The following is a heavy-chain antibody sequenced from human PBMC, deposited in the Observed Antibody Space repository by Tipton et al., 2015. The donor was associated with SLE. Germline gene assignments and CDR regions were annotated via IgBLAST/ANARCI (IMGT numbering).Heavy chain of an antibody. V-gene: IGHV4-59*11. CDR3: ATSGV. D-gene: IGHD6-19*01. J-gene: IGHJ6*02. CDR2: IYYSGST. Sequence: TLSLTCSVSGGSIRSHYWSWIRQPPGKGLEWIGYIYYSGSTNYNPSLKSRVTISVDKSKNQFSLKLSSVTAADTAVYYCATSGVWGQGTTVTVSS. CDR1: GGSIRSHY.